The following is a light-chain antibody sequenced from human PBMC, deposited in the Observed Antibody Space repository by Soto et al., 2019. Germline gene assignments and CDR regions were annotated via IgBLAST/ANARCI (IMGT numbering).Light chain of an antibody. V-gene: IGKV3-20*01. CDR3: QQYGSSPRT. J-gene: IGKJ1*01. CDR2: GAS. CDR1: QSVSSNY. Sequence: EIVLTQSPGTLSLSPGERATLSCRASQSVSSNYLAWYQQKPGQAPRLLIYGASSRATGIPDRFSGSGSGTDLTLTIRRLEPEDFAVYYCQQYGSSPRTFGQGTKVEIE.